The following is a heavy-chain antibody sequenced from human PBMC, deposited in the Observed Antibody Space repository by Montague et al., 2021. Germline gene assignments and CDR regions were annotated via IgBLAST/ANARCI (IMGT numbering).Heavy chain of an antibody. CDR2: TSGRSTYI. Sequence: SLRLSCAGSGFTFDSYDMNWVRQAPGKGQEWVSSTSGRSTYIYYGDSMKGRVIISRDNAKNSLYLQMNSLRVEDTAIYYCARQEYGLDVWGQGTTVTVSS. J-gene: IGHJ6*02. V-gene: IGHV3-21*01. CDR3: ARQEYGLDV. CDR1: GFTFDSYD.